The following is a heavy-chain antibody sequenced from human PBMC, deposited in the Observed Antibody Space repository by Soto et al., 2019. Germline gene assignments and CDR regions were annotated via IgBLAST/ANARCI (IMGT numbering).Heavy chain of an antibody. CDR2: IHYSGTT. CDR3: ARYNSYAIDY. CDR1: GTSISSYY. V-gene: IGHV4-59*01. D-gene: IGHD2-8*01. J-gene: IGHJ4*02. Sequence: SETLSLTCTVSGTSISSYYWSWIRQPPGKGLEWIANIHYSGTTNYNPSLASRVTLSVDTSKNQFSLKMTSVTAADRAMYFCARYNSYAIDYWGQGTLVTVSS.